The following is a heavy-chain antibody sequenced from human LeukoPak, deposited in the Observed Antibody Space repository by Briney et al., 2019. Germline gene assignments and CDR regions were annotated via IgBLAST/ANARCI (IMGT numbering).Heavy chain of an antibody. CDR3: ARVAAAASDAFDI. D-gene: IGHD6-13*01. Sequence: GGSLRLSCAASGFTFSNAWMSWVRQAPGKGLEWVGRIKSKTDGGTTDYAAPVKGRFTISRDDSKNTLYPQMNSLRAEDTAVYYCARVAAAASDAFDIWGQGTMVTVSS. CDR1: GFTFSNAW. J-gene: IGHJ3*02. CDR2: IKSKTDGGTT. V-gene: IGHV3-15*01.